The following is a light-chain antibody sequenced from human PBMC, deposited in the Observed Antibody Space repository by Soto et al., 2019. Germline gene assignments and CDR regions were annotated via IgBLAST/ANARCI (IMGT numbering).Light chain of an antibody. CDR1: QSLSINY. J-gene: IGKJ5*01. CDR2: AAS. Sequence: ENVLTHSPGTLSLSPGERATLSCRASQSLSINYVAWYQQRPGQAPRLLIYAASSRAAGIPDRFSGSGSGTDFTLDISRLEPEDFAVYYCQEYENTPGTFGRGTRLEIK. CDR3: QEYENTPGT. V-gene: IGKV3-20*01.